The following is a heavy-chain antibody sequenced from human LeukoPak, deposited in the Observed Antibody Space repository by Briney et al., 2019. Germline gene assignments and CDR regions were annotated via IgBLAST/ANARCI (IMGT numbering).Heavy chain of an antibody. CDR1: GFTFSSYS. J-gene: IGHJ4*02. V-gene: IGHV3-48*01. CDR3: ARGAWRGYDFWSGQIDY. CDR2: ISSSSSTI. Sequence: GGSLRLSCAASGFTFSSYSMNWVRQAPGKVLEWVSYISSSSSTIYYADSVKGRFTISRDNAKNSLYLQMNSLRAEDTAVYYCARGAWRGYDFWSGQIDYWGQGTLVTVSS. D-gene: IGHD3-3*01.